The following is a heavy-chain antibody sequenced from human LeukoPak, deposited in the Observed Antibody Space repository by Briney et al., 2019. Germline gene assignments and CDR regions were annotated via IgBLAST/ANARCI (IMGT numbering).Heavy chain of an antibody. D-gene: IGHD5-12*01. J-gene: IGHJ4*02. CDR3: ARRRIVATIDY. Sequence: SETLPLTCTVSGGSISSSNYYWGWIRQPPGKGLEWIGSIYYSGSTYYNPSLKSRVTISVDTSKNQFSLKLNSVTAADTAVYYCARRRIVATIDYWGQGTLVTVSS. V-gene: IGHV4-39*01. CDR1: GGSISSSNYY. CDR2: IYYSGST.